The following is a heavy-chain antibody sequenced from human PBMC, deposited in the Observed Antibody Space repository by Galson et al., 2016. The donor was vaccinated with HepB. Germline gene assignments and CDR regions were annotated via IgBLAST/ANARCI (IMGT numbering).Heavy chain of an antibody. CDR2: IHSGGTT. Sequence: SLRLSCAASGFTVRSNYMHWVRQAPGKGLEWVSVIHSGGTTYYSDSVMGRFSLSRDHSKNTMGLQMSGLRADDTAVYYCARSLGSTTNYGMDVWGQGTTVTVS. D-gene: IGHD1-26*01. CDR3: ARSLGSTTNYGMDV. V-gene: IGHV3-53*01. J-gene: IGHJ6*02. CDR1: GFTVRSNY.